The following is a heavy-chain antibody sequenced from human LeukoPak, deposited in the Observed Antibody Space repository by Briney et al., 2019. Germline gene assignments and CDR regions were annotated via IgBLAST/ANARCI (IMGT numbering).Heavy chain of an antibody. CDR2: IYYSGSA. CDR1: GGSISSYY. D-gene: IGHD2-15*01. V-gene: IGHV4-59*01. CDR3: ARGGGNAQFDY. J-gene: IGHJ4*02. Sequence: PSGTLSLTCTVSGGSISSYYWSWIRQPPGKGLEWIGYIYYSGSANYNPSLKSRVTISVDTSKNQLSLKLNSVTAADTAVYYCARGGGNAQFDYWGQGTLVTVSS.